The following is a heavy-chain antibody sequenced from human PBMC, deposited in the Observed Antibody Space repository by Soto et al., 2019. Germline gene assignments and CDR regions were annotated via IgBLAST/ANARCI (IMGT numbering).Heavy chain of an antibody. CDR2: INPNSGGT. CDR3: AESSSSWYSIGY. CDR1: GYTFTGYY. V-gene: IGHV1-2*02. J-gene: IGHJ4*02. Sequence: ASVKVSCKASGYTFTGYYMHWVRQAPGQGLEWMGWINPNSGGTNYAQKFQGRVTMTRDTSISTAYMELSRLRSDDTAVYYCAESSSSWYSIGYWGQGTLVTVPS. D-gene: IGHD6-13*01.